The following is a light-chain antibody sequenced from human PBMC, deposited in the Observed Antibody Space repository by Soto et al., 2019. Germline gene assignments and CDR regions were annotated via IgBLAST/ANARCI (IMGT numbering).Light chain of an antibody. Sequence: QSVLTQPPSASETPGQRVTISCSGSSSNIGSNTVNWYHQLPGTAPKLLIHSSDQRPSGVPDRFSGSKSGTSASLAISGLQSEDEADYYCAAWDDSLNVVVFGGGTKLTDL. CDR1: SSNIGSNT. J-gene: IGLJ3*02. CDR3: AAWDDSLNVVV. V-gene: IGLV1-44*01. CDR2: SSD.